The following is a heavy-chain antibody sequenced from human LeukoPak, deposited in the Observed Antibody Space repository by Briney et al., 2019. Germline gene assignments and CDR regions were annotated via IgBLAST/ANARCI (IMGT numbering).Heavy chain of an antibody. CDR1: GFSFSSNA. CDR2: MSSSDAGR. CDR3: AKAPVTSCRGAFCYPFDY. Sequence: PAGSLRLSGATSGFSFSSNAMSWDRQAQGKGLEWVSAMSSSDAGRYYAASVRGRFTISRDTSTSTLYLQMNSLRAEDAAVYYCAKAPVTSCRGAFCYPFDYWGQGTLVTVSS. J-gene: IGHJ4*02. V-gene: IGHV3-23*01. D-gene: IGHD2-15*01.